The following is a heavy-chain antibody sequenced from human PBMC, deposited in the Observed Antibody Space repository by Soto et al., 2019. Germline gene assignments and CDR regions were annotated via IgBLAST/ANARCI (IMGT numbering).Heavy chain of an antibody. V-gene: IGHV3-9*01. CDR3: AKDLSHYGSREGGSYYYYGMDV. CDR2: ISWNSGSI. D-gene: IGHD3-10*01. CDR1: GFTFDDYA. Sequence: PGGSLRLSCAASGFTFDDYAMHWVRQAPGKGLEWVSGISWNSGSIGYADSVKGRFTISRDNAKNSLYLQMNSLRAEDTALYYCAKDLSHYGSREGGSYYYYGMDVWGQGTTVTVSS. J-gene: IGHJ6*02.